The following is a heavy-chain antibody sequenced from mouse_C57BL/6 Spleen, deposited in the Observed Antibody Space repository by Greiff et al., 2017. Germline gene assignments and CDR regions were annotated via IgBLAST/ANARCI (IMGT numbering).Heavy chain of an antibody. D-gene: IGHD2-5*01. V-gene: IGHV5-9*01. CDR1: GFTFSSYT. J-gene: IGHJ2*01. Sequence: EVKVEESGGGLVKPGGSLKLSCAASGFTFSSYTMSWVRQTPEKRLEWVATISGGGGNTYYPDSVKGRFTISRDNAKNTLYLQMSSLRAEDTALYYGARGYSNYVDYWGQGTTLTVSS. CDR2: ISGGGGNT. CDR3: ARGYSNYVDY.